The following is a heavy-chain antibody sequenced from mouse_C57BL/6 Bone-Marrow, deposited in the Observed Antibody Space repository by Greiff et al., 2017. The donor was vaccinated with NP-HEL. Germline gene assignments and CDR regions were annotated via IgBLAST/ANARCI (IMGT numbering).Heavy chain of an antibody. Sequence: VQLQQSGAELVKPGASVKMSCKASGYTFTSYWITWVKQRPGQGLEWIGDIYPGSGSTNYNEKFKSKATLTVDTSSSTAYMQLSSLTSEDSAVYYCARAPITTVVGAGFAYWGQGTLVTVSA. V-gene: IGHV1-55*01. D-gene: IGHD1-1*01. CDR3: ARAPITTVVGAGFAY. CDR1: GYTFTSYW. J-gene: IGHJ3*01. CDR2: IYPGSGST.